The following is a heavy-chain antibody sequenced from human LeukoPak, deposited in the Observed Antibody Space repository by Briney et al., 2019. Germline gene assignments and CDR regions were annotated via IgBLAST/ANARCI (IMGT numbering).Heavy chain of an antibody. V-gene: IGHV4-30-4*01. CDR2: IYYSGST. CDR3: ARDATPHYYDSRPGAFDI. Sequence: SETLSLTCAVYGVSFSGYYWSWIRQPPGKGLEWIGYIYYSGSTYYNPSLKSRVTISVDTSKNQFSLKLSSVTAADTAVYYCARDATPHYYDSRPGAFDIWGQGTMVTVSS. CDR1: GVSFSGYY. J-gene: IGHJ3*02. D-gene: IGHD3-22*01.